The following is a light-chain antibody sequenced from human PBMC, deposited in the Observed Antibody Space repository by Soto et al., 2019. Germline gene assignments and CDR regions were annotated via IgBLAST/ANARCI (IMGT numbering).Light chain of an antibody. V-gene: IGKV3-20*01. CDR2: GAS. CDR1: QSVSSTY. Sequence: IVMTQSPATLSLSPGERATLSCRASQSVSSTYLAWYQQQPGQAPRLLIYGASNRATGIPDRFSGSGSGTDFTLTISRLEPEDFATYYCQHYNSYGTFGQGTKVDIK. J-gene: IGKJ1*01. CDR3: QHYNSYGT.